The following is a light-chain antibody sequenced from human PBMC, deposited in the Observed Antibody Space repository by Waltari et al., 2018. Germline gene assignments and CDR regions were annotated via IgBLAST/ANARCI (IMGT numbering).Light chain of an antibody. Sequence: QSALTQPASVSGSPGQSITITCTGTSSDVGGYNFVSWYQQYPGKAPKLMIYDVSNRPSGLSNRFSGSKSGNTASLTISGLQAEDETDYYCSSYTSTSPYVVFGGGTKLTVL. V-gene: IGLV2-14*01. CDR3: SSYTSTSPYVV. CDR2: DVS. CDR1: SSDVGGYNF. J-gene: IGLJ3*02.